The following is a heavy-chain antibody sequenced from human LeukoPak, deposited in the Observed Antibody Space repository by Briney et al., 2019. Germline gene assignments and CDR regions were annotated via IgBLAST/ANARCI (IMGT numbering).Heavy chain of an antibody. Sequence: PSETLSLTCTVSGGSISSYYWSWIRQPPGEGLEWIGYIYYSGSTNYNPSLKSRVTISVDTSKNQFSLKLSSVTAADTAVYYCARYDDYGACFDYWGQGTLVTVSS. V-gene: IGHV4-59*01. CDR3: ARYDDYGACFDY. CDR1: GGSISSYY. D-gene: IGHD4-17*01. CDR2: IYYSGST. J-gene: IGHJ4*02.